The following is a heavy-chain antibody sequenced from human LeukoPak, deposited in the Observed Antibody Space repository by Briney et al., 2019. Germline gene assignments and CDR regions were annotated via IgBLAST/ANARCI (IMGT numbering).Heavy chain of an antibody. CDR1: GGTFSSYA. CDR3: ARSLSRGSNYFVWSMIDD. J-gene: IGHJ4*02. V-gene: IGHV1-69*13. CDR2: IIPIFGTA. D-gene: IGHD1-26*01. Sequence: SVKVSCKASGGTFSSYAISWVRQAPGQGLEWMGGIIPIFGTANYAQKFQGRVTITADESTSTVYMNLRSLRSEDTAVYYCARSLSRGSNYFVWSMIDDWGQGTLVIVSS.